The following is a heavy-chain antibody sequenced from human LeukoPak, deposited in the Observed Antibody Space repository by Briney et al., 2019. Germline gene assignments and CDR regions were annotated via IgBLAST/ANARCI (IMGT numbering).Heavy chain of an antibody. V-gene: IGHV4-31*03. CDR3: SRGLDSRKLGY. CDR2: IHPSGML. Sequence: SETLSLTCTVSGASFNSDDQYWNWIRQSPGKGLEWIGSIHPSGMLYNNPSRESRVAMSRDTSKNQCSLNLNSVTAADTAVYLCSRGLDSRKLGYWGQGILVTVSS. CDR1: GASFNSDDQY. J-gene: IGHJ4*02. D-gene: IGHD3-22*01.